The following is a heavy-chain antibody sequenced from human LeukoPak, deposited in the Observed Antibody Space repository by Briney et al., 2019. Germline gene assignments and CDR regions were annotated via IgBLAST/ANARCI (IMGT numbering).Heavy chain of an antibody. V-gene: IGHV3-23*01. CDR3: AKDIFHEEVVVIFFY. D-gene: IGHD3-22*01. Sequence: PGGSLRLSCAASGFTFSSYAMSWVRQAPGKGLEWVSAISGSGGSTYYADSVKGRFTISRDNSKNTLYLQMTSLRAEDTAVYYCAKDIFHEEVVVIFFYWGQGTLVTVSS. CDR2: ISGSGGST. J-gene: IGHJ4*02. CDR1: GFTFSSYA.